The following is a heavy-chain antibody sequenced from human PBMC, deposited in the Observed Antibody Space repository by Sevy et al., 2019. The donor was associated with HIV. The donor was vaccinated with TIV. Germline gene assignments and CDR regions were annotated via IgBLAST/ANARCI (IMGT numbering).Heavy chain of an antibody. J-gene: IGHJ5*02. CDR2: ISAYNGNT. CDR3: ARESSDWYGLGNWFDP. V-gene: IGHV1-18*01. D-gene: IGHD6-19*01. Sequence: APVKVSCKASGYTFTSYGISWVRQAPGQGLEWMGWISAYNGNTNYPQKLQGRVTMTTDTSTSTAYMELRSLRSDDTAVYYCARESSDWYGLGNWFDPWGQGTLVTVSS. CDR1: GYTFTSYG.